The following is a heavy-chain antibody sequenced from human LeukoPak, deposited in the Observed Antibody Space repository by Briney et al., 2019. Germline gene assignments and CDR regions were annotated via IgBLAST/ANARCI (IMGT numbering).Heavy chain of an antibody. CDR3: ARDGSDFWSRQFDP. J-gene: IGHJ5*02. V-gene: IGHV3-74*01. Sequence: QPGGSLRLSCAASGFTFSSYWMHWVRQAPGKGLVWVSCINREGSSTSYADSVKGLFTISRDNAKNTLYLQMNSLRAEDTAVYYCARDGSDFWSRQFDPWGQGTLVTVSS. CDR2: INREGSST. CDR1: GFTFSSYW. D-gene: IGHD3-3*01.